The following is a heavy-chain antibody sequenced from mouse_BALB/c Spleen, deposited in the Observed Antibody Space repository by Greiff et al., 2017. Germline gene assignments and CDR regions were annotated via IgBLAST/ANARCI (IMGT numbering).Heavy chain of an antibody. CDR3: ARLDYDYDPDY. V-gene: IGHV1-74*01. D-gene: IGHD2-4*01. J-gene: IGHJ2*01. Sequence: QVQLTESGAELVRPGASVKLSCKASGYTFTSYWMNWVKQRPEHGLEWIGRIDPYDSETYYNQKFKDKAILTVDKSSRTADMQLSSLTSEDSAVYYCARLDYDYDPDYWGQGTTRTVSS. CDR1: GYTFTSYW. CDR2: IDPYDSET.